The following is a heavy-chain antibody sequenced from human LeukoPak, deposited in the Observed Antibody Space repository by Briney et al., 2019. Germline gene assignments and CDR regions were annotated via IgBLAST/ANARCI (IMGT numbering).Heavy chain of an antibody. CDR2: IKLDGSEK. V-gene: IGHV3-7*01. CDR1: GFIFSSYW. J-gene: IGHJ4*02. Sequence: GGSLRLSCAASGFIFSSYWMSWVRQAPGKGLEWVANIKLDGSEKNYVDSVKGRFTISRDNAKNSLYLQMNSLRAEDTAVYYCARKSGLDYWGQGALVTVSS. CDR3: ARKSGLDY. D-gene: IGHD3-3*01.